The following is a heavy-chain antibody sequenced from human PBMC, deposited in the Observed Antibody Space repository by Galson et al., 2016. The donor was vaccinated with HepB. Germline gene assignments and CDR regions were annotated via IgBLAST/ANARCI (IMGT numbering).Heavy chain of an antibody. CDR2: ISWNSGTT. CDR1: GFTFDDYA. Sequence: SLRLSCAASGFTFDDYAMHWVRQAPGKGLEWISGISWNSGTTIYADSVKGRFTISRDNAKNSLYLQMNSLRAEDTALYYCAKDMSIFGVVITHSGGGLDVWGQGTTVTVSS. V-gene: IGHV3-9*01. D-gene: IGHD3-3*01. J-gene: IGHJ6*02. CDR3: AKDMSIFGVVITHSGGGLDV.